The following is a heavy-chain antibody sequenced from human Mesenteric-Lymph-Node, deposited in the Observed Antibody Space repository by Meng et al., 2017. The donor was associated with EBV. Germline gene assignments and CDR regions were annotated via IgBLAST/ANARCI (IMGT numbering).Heavy chain of an antibody. V-gene: IGHV4-39*07. J-gene: IGHJ5*02. Sequence: QLQLQGSGPGLVKXXXXXSLTCTVSGASITTRTYHWAWFRQPPGRGLECIGSIYYSGTTNYNPSLKGRVTISVDTSKNQFSLKLNSVTAADTAVYYCATYGDYLSWFDPWGQGILVTVSS. CDR3: ATYGDYLSWFDP. CDR2: IYYSGTT. CDR1: GASITTRTYH. D-gene: IGHD4-17*01.